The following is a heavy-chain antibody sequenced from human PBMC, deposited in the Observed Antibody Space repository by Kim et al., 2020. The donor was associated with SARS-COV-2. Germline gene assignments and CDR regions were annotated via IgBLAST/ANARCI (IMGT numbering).Heavy chain of an antibody. CDR3: AGYGSGTYFNG. J-gene: IGHJ4*02. CDR1: GFTFSSYW. Sequence: GGSLRLSCAASGFTFSSYWMHWVRQAPGKGLVWASRVSSDGSATTYADSVKGRFTISRDNAKNTLYLQMNSLTAEDTAVYFCAGYGSGTYFNGWGQGTLVTVSS. D-gene: IGHD3-10*01. V-gene: IGHV3-74*03. CDR2: VSSDGSAT.